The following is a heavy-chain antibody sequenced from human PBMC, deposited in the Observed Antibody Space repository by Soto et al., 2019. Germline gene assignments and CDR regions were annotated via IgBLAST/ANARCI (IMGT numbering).Heavy chain of an antibody. CDR1: GFSLSTSGVT. J-gene: IGHJ6*02. V-gene: IGHV2-5*02. CDR2: IYWDDDK. D-gene: IGHD3-10*01. Sequence: QITLKESGPTLVKPTQTLTLTCTFSGFSLSTSGVTVGWIRQPPGKAPGWLANIYWDDDKRYSPSLKSRITITTDTSKNQVVLRMTNMDPVDTATYYCAHRTPIVGGGMKGLDVWGQGTTVIVAS. CDR3: AHRTPIVGGGMKGLDV.